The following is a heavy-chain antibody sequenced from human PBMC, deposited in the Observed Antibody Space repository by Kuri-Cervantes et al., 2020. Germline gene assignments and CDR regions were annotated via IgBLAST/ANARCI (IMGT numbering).Heavy chain of an antibody. CDR1: GGTFSSYA. CDR3: ARDSRGYSYGSSVRFDY. Sequence: SVKVSCKASGGTFSSYAISWVRQAPGQGLEWMGGIIPIFGTANYAQKFQGRVTITTDESTSTAYTELSSLRSEDTAVYYCARDSRGYSYGSSVRFDYWGQGTLVTVSS. CDR2: IIPIFGTA. D-gene: IGHD5-18*01. J-gene: IGHJ4*02. V-gene: IGHV1-69*05.